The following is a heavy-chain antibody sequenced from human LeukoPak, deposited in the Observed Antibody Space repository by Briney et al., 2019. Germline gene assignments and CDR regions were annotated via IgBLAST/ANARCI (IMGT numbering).Heavy chain of an antibody. J-gene: IGHJ4*02. V-gene: IGHV3-9*01. D-gene: IGHD6-13*01. CDR1: GFTFDDYA. Sequence: GGSLRLSCAASGFTFDDYAMHWVRQAPGKGLEWVSGISWNSGSIGYADSVKGRFTISRDNAKNSLYLQMNSLRAEDTAVYYCARDHLNSWYVYWGQGTLVTVSS. CDR3: ARDHLNSWYVY. CDR2: ISWNSGSI.